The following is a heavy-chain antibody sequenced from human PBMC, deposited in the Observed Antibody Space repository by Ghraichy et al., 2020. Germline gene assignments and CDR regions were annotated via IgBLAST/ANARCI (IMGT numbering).Heavy chain of an antibody. J-gene: IGHJ4*02. CDR3: ARDGDSSSNQATGGGG. D-gene: IGHD6-6*01. Sequence: ASVKVSCKASGYTFNTYGITWVRQAPGQGLEWMGWISPFNGNTKYAQNFQGRVTMTTDTSTTTAYMELKSLTSDDTAVYYCARDGDSSSNQATGGGGWGQGTLVTVSS. CDR2: ISPFNGNT. V-gene: IGHV1-18*01. CDR1: GYTFNTYG.